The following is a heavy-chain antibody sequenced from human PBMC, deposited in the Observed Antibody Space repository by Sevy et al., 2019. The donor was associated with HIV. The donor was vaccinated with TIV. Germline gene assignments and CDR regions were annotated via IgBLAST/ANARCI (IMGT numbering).Heavy chain of an antibody. CDR2: ISYDGGNK. Sequence: GGSLSLSCAASGFTFSKYGMHWVRQAPGKGLEWVAVISYDGGNKYYADSVKGRFTISKDNFKNTLYLQMNSLRAEDTAMYYCAKPGKFSGSYLDAFDIWGQGTMVTVSS. CDR1: GFTFSKYG. V-gene: IGHV3-30*18. CDR3: AKPGKFSGSYLDAFDI. D-gene: IGHD1-26*01. J-gene: IGHJ3*02.